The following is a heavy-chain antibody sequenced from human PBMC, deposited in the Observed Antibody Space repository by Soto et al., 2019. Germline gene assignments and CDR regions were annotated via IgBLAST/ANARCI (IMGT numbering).Heavy chain of an antibody. CDR1: GFTFSNYA. J-gene: IGHJ4*02. CDR2: ISYDGSNK. Sequence: QVQLVESGGGVVQPGTSLRLSCAASGFTFSNYAMNWVRQAQGKGLEWVALISYDGSNKYYADSVKGRFTISRDNSKNTLYLQMNSLIDADTAFYYCGRCSSTSCHLGSDYWGQGTLVTVSS. D-gene: IGHD2-2*01. CDR3: GRCSSTSCHLGSDY. V-gene: IGHV3-30-3*01.